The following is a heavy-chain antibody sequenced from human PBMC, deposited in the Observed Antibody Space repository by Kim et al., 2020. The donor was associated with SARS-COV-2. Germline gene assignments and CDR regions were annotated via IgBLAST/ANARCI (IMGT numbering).Heavy chain of an antibody. CDR1: GYSISSGYF. Sequence: SETLSLTCSVSGYSISSGYFWGWIRQPPGKGLQWIGSFYHTGSAYYNPSLKSRVTISVDTSNNQSSLRVNSVTAADMAVYYSARDKLQDSFGLDPWGQG. V-gene: IGHV4-38-2*02. CDR3: ARDKLQDSFGLDP. CDR2: FYHTGSA. D-gene: IGHD2-15*01. J-gene: IGHJ5*02.